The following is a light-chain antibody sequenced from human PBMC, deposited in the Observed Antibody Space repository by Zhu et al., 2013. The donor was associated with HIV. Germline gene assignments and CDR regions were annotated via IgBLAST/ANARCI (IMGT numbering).Light chain of an antibody. CDR1: QDIGND. Sequence: IQMTQSPSSLSASVGDRVTITCRASQDIGNDLGWYQQKPGKAPNLLIYAASSLQSGVPSRFSGSGSGTDFTLNITSLQPEDFATYYCQQFSTYPLTFGQGTRLETK. CDR3: QQFSTYPLT. V-gene: IGKV1-6*01. J-gene: IGKJ5*01. CDR2: AAS.